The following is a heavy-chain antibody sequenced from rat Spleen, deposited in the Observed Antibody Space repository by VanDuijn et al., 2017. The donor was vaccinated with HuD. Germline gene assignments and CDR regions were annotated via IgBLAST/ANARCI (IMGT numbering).Heavy chain of an antibody. V-gene: IGHV5-46*01. CDR2: ISTSGGST. CDR3: ARGAGVDY. CDR1: GFTFSSFP. D-gene: IGHD5-1*01. Sequence: EVQLVESGGGLVQPGRSMKLSCAASGFTFSSFPMAWVRQAPTKGLEWVATISTSGGSTYYPDSVKGRFTISRDNAKSTLYLQMDSLRSEDTATYYCARGAGVDYWGQGVMVTVSS. J-gene: IGHJ2*01.